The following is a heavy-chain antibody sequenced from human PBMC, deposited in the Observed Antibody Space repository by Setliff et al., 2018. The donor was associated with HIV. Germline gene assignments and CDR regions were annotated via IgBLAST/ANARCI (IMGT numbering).Heavy chain of an antibody. CDR1: GGSITSYS. Sequence: SETLSLTCSVSGGSITSYSWNWIRHVPGKEVEWIGNIYYGRRANHKPSLKSRVTISADWHRNQFSLELRSVTAADTAVYYCAKWASLTASSWDYWGQGTLVTVSS. V-gene: IGHV4-59*01. CDR2: IYYGRRA. D-gene: IGHD6-13*01. J-gene: IGHJ4*02. CDR3: AKWASLTASSWDY.